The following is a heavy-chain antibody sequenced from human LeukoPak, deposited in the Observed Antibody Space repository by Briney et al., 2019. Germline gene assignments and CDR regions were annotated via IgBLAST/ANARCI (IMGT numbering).Heavy chain of an antibody. CDR1: GGSISSSSYY. CDR2: IYYSGST. V-gene: IGHV4-39*01. Sequence: SETLSLTCTVSGGSISSSSYYWGWIRQPPGKGLEWIGSIYYSGSTYYNPSLKSRVTISVDTSENQFSLKLSSVTAADTAVYYCARQDLAVSGIDYWGQGTLVTVSS. D-gene: IGHD6-19*01. CDR3: ARQDLAVSGIDY. J-gene: IGHJ4*02.